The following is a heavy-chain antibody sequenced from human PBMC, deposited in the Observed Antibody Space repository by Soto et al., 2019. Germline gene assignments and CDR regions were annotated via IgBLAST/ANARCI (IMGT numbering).Heavy chain of an antibody. V-gene: IGHV3-23*01. J-gene: IGHJ3*02. CDR3: TKRARVVVVPAAGAFGI. Sequence: TIISFGGRCIRKAPGKGLEWVSGISGTGSSTYYGDSVKGRFTISRDSSENTLYLQMNSLRDEDTAVFYYTKRARVVVVPAAGAFGIWGQVTMVTVS. CDR2: ISGTGSST. CDR1: TIISFG. D-gene: IGHD2-2*01.